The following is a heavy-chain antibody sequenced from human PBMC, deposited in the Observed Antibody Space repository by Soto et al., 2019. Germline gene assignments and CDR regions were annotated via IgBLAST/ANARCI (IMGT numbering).Heavy chain of an antibody. V-gene: IGHV3-30*18. CDR3: AKDDGQGY. CDR2: LLAATNKD. CDR1: GFTFSTYG. J-gene: IGHJ4*02. Sequence: GGSLRLSCAASGFTFSTYGFHWVRQAPGKAPEWVAGLLAATNKDYYADSVKGRFTISRDNSKNIFYLQMNSLRDEDTAIYFCAKDDGQGYWAQGTLVTVSS.